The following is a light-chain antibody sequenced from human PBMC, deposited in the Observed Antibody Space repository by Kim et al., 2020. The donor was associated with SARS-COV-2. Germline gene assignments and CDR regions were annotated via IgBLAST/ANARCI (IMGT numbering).Light chain of an antibody. CDR2: AVS. CDR3: HQAKSFPLT. Sequence: SAFIGDRVTITCRASQGIGNWLTWYQQKPGKAPNLLIYAVSILQSGVPSRFSGSVSGTDFTLTISNLQPEDFATYYCHQAKSFPLTFGGGTKV. CDR1: QGIGNW. J-gene: IGKJ4*01. V-gene: IGKV1-12*01.